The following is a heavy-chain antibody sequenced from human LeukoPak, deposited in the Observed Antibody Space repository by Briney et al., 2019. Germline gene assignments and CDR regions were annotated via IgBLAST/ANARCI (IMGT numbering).Heavy chain of an antibody. J-gene: IGHJ3*02. D-gene: IGHD2-2*01. V-gene: IGHV1-24*01. CDR2: FDPEDGET. Sequence: ASVKVSCKVPGYTLTELSMHWVRQAPGKGLEWMGGFDPEDGETIYAQKFQGRVTMTEDTSTDTAYMELSSLRSEDTAVYYCATETPDRYYSSTSVCSIWGQGTMVTVSS. CDR1: GYTLTELS. CDR3: ATETPDRYYSSTSVCSI.